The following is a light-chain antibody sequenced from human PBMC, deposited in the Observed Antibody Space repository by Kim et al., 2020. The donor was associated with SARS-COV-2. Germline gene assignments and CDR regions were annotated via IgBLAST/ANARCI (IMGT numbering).Light chain of an antibody. CDR2: GAS. V-gene: IGKV1-9*01. CDR3: QQLNSYPLT. CDR1: QGISSY. J-gene: IGKJ4*01. Sequence: AAGGDRFTSTCRASQGISSYLAWYQQKPGKAPKLLIYGASTLQSGVPSTFSGSGSGTDFTLTISSLQPEDCATYYCQQLNSYPLTFGGGTKVDIK.